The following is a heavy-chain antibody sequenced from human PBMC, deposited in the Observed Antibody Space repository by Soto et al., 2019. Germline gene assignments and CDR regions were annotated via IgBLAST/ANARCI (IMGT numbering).Heavy chain of an antibody. CDR2: IYYSGST. CDR3: ARGYDFWSMDV. J-gene: IGHJ6*02. D-gene: IGHD3-3*01. Sequence: QVQLQESGPGLVKPSETLSLTCTVSGGSVSSGSYYWSWIRQPPGKGLEWIGYIYYSGSTNYNPSLRRRVPISVDTSKNQFALKLYSVTAADTAVYYCARGYDFWSMDVWGQGTTVTVFS. V-gene: IGHV4-61*01. CDR1: GGSVSSGSYY.